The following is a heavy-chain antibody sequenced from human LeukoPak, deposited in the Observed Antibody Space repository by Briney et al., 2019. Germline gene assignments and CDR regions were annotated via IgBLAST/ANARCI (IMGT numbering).Heavy chain of an antibody. Sequence: SETLSLTCAVYGGSFSGYYWSWIRQPPGKGLEWIGEINHSGSTNYNPSLKSRVTISVDTSKNQFSLKLSSVTAADTAVYYCAXXXXXXXXXXXYYLSLYYFDYWGQGTLVTVSS. J-gene: IGHJ4*02. V-gene: IGHV4-34*01. CDR1: GGSFSGYY. CDR2: INHSGST. CDR3: AXXXXXXXXXXXYYLSLYYFDY. D-gene: IGHD3-22*01.